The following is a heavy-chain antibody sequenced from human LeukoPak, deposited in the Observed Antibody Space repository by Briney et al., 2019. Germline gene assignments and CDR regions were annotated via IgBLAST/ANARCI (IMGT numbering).Heavy chain of an antibody. Sequence: GRSLRLSCAASGFTFSSYGMHWVRQAPGKGLEWVALIWYDGSNKYYADSVKGRFTISRDNSKNTLYLQMNSLRAEDTAVYYCAKGGSSGYPPFDYWGQGTLVTVSS. J-gene: IGHJ4*02. CDR2: IWYDGSNK. CDR1: GFTFSSYG. CDR3: AKGGSSGYPPFDY. V-gene: IGHV3-33*06. D-gene: IGHD3-22*01.